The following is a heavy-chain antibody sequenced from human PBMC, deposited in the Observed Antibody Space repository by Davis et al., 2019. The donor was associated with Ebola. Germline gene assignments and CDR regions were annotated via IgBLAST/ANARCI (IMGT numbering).Heavy chain of an antibody. V-gene: IGHV4-34*01. D-gene: IGHD4-17*01. Sequence: SETLSLTCTVSGGSISSYYWSWIRQAPGKGLEWIGEINVSGYTNYNPSLKSRVTISADTSKNQFSLDLTSVTAADTAMYYCARVLRSHDYAFFGYWGQGNLVTVSS. CDR2: INVSGYT. CDR1: GGSISSYY. J-gene: IGHJ4*02. CDR3: ARVLRSHDYAFFGY.